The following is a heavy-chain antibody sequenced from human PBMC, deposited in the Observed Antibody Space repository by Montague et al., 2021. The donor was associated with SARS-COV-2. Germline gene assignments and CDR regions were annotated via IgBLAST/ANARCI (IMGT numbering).Heavy chain of an antibody. CDR3: ASDGAHYDSSGSDAFDI. CDR1: GFTFSSYS. CDR2: ISSSSSYI. V-gene: IGHV3-21*01. D-gene: IGHD3-22*01. J-gene: IGHJ3*02. Sequence: SLRLSCAASGFTFSSYSMDWVRQAPGKGLEWVSSISSSSSYIYYADSVKGRLTISRDNAKNSLYLQMNSLRAEDTAVYYCASDGAHYDSSGSDAFDIWGQGTMVTVSS.